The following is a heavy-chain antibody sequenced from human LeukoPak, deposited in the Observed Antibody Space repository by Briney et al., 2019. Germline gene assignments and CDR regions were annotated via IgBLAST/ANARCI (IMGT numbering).Heavy chain of an antibody. CDR2: INHNGGST. CDR1: GITFSSYA. CDR3: ALRFGGVYFDY. J-gene: IGHJ4*02. V-gene: IGHV3-23*01. Sequence: GSLRLSCEVSGITFSSYAMSWVRQAPGEGLEWVSAINHNGGSTYYADSVRGRFTISRDNSKNTLYLQLDSLRGEDTAVYYCALRFGGVYFDYWGQGTLVTVSS. D-gene: IGHD3-16*01.